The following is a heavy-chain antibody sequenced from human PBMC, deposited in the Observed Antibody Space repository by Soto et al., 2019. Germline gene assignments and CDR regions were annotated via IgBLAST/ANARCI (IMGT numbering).Heavy chain of an antibody. Sequence: KVSCKASGGTFSIYWIGGVRQMPGKGLEWMGIIYPGDSNTRYSPSFQGQVTISADKAISTAYLQWSSLQASDTAMYYCATIAAAGTDYYYYYGMDVWGQGTTVTVSS. CDR2: IYPGDSNT. CDR1: GGTFSIYW. J-gene: IGHJ6*02. D-gene: IGHD6-13*01. V-gene: IGHV5-51*01. CDR3: ATIAAAGTDYYYYYGMDV.